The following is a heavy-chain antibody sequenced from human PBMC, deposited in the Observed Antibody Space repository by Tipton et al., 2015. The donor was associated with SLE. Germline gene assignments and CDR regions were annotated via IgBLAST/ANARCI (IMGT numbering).Heavy chain of an antibody. D-gene: IGHD3-16*01. V-gene: IGHV4-31*02. CDR3: ARYDGYFDI. J-gene: IGHJ4*02. Sequence: LRLSCTVSGVSISGGNYYWSWIRQYPGKGLEWIGYISYSGSTYYNPSLKSRGTISADTSKKQFSLNLISVTAADTAVYYCARYDGYFDIWGQGTLITVSA. CDR1: GVSISGGNYY. CDR2: ISYSGST.